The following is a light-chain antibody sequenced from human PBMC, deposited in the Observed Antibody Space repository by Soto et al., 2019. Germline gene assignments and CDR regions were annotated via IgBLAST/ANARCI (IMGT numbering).Light chain of an antibody. CDR3: QQYGTSPIT. CDR1: QPVNNN. J-gene: IGKJ5*01. V-gene: IGKV3-15*01. Sequence: IVMTHSPATLSVSPWDIVTLSCRSSQPVNNNLAWYQHKPGQAPRLLIYGASTRATGISARFSGGGSGADFTLTISRLEPEDFAVYSCQQYGTSPITFGQGTRLEIK. CDR2: GAS.